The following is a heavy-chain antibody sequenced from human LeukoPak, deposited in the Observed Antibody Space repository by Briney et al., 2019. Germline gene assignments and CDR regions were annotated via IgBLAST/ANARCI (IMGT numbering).Heavy chain of an antibody. Sequence: ASVKVSCKASGYTFTSYGISWVRQAPGQGLEWMGWISAYNGNTNYAQKLQGRVTMTTDTSTSTAYMELRSLRSDDTAVYYCARDRGSSWYNYYYGMDVWGQGTTVTVSS. D-gene: IGHD6-13*01. CDR1: GYTFTSYG. J-gene: IGHJ6*02. V-gene: IGHV1-18*01. CDR2: ISAYNGNT. CDR3: ARDRGSSWYNYYYGMDV.